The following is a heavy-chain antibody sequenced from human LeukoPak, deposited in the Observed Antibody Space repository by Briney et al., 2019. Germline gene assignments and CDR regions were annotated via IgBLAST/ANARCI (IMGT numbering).Heavy chain of an antibody. CDR3: ARDRDGANSNWFDP. D-gene: IGHD4-23*01. J-gene: IGHJ5*02. CDR1: GGSISSANFY. Sequence: SGTLSLTCTVSGGSISSANFYWNWIRQHPHPGKGLEWIGSIYFNGNTLYNPSLKSRLTISIDTSKNQFSLKLTSLTAADTAMYYCARDRDGANSNWFDPWGQGTLVTVSS. CDR2: IYFNGNT. V-gene: IGHV4-31*03.